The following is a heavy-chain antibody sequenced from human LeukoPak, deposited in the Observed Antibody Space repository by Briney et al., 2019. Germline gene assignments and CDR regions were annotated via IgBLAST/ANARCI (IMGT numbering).Heavy chain of an antibody. D-gene: IGHD6-13*01. Sequence: PSQTLSLTCTVSGGSISSGGYYWSWIRQHPGKGLEWIGYIYYSGSTYYNPSLKSRVTISVDTSKNQFSLKLSSVTAADTAVYYCARSYRSSWFRDYWGQGTLVTVSS. J-gene: IGHJ4*02. CDR3: ARSYRSSWFRDY. CDR1: GGSISSGGYY. V-gene: IGHV4-31*03. CDR2: IYYSGST.